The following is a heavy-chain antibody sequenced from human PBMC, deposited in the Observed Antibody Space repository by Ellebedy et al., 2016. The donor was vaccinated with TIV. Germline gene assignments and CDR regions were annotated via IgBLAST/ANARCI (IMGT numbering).Heavy chain of an antibody. CDR2: IRQEGDEI. J-gene: IGHJ5*02. V-gene: IGHV3-7*01. D-gene: IGHD4-17*01. CDR3: ARRASYGDYAVQVNPWFDP. CDR1: GFNFRSYW. Sequence: GGSLRLSCAASGFNFRSYWMTRVRQAPGKGLEWVAKIRQEGDEIYYVESVKGRFTISRDNAKNSLFLQMNSLRVEATAGYYCARRASYGDYAVQVNPWFDPWGQGTLVTVSS.